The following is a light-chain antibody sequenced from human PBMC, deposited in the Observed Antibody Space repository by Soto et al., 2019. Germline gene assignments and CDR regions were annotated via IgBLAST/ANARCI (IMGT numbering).Light chain of an antibody. J-gene: IGLJ2*01. CDR2: DVS. CDR3: SSYTSNSTLVL. V-gene: IGLV2-14*01. CDR1: SSDVGGYNY. Sequence: QSALTQPASVSGSPGQSITISCTGTSSDVGGYNYVSWYQQHPGKAPKLMIYDVSNRPSGVSNRFSGSKSGNTASLTISGLQAEDEADYYCSSYTSNSTLVLFGGGTKVTVL.